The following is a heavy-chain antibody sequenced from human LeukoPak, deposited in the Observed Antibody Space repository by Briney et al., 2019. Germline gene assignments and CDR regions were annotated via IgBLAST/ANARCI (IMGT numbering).Heavy chain of an antibody. J-gene: IGHJ3*02. Sequence: SETLSLTCTVSGGSFSGYYWSWIRQPPGKGLEWIGEINHSGSTNYNPSLKSRVTISVDTSKNQFSLKLSSVTAADTAVYYCARETYCSSITCYNVVDAFDIWGQGTMVTVSS. CDR1: GGSFSGYY. CDR3: ARETYCSSITCYNVVDAFDI. CDR2: INHSGST. V-gene: IGHV4-34*01. D-gene: IGHD2-2*02.